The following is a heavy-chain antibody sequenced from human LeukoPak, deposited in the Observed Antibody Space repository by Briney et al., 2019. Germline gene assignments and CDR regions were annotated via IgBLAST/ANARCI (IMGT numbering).Heavy chain of an antibody. CDR1: GFTFDDYA. CDR3: AQSYEAVAGNFDY. J-gene: IGHJ4*02. V-gene: IGHV3-43*02. D-gene: IGHD6-19*01. Sequence: GGSLRLSCAASGFTFDDYAMHWVRQAPGKGLEWVSLISGDGGSTYYADSVKGRFTISRDNSKNSLHLQMNSLRTEDTALYYCAQSYEAVAGNFDYWGQGTLVTVSS. CDR2: ISGDGGST.